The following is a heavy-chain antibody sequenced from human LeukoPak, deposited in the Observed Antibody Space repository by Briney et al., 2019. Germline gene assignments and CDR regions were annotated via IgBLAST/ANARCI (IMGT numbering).Heavy chain of an antibody. D-gene: IGHD3-9*01. V-gene: IGHV1-24*01. J-gene: IGHJ3*02. CDR1: GYTLTELS. CDR2: FDPEDGET. Sequence: EASVKVSCKVSGYTLTELSMHWVRQAPGKGLEWMGGFDPEDGETIYAQKFQGRVTMTEDTSTDTAYMELSSLRSEDTAVYYCATGRRYFAASGAFDIWGQGTMVTVSS. CDR3: ATGRRYFAASGAFDI.